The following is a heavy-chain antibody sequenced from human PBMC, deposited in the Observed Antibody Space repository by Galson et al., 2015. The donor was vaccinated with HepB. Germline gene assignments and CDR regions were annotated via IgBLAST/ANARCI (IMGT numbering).Heavy chain of an antibody. Sequence: TLSLTCTVSGGSISSGGYYWSWIRQHPGKGLEWVGYIYYSGSTYYNPSLKSRVTISVDTSKNQFSLKLSSVTAADTAVYYCARAVRRNWFDPWGQGTLVTVSS. D-gene: IGHD3-10*01. CDR3: ARAVRRNWFDP. V-gene: IGHV4-31*03. CDR1: GGSISSGGYY. CDR2: IYYSGST. J-gene: IGHJ5*02.